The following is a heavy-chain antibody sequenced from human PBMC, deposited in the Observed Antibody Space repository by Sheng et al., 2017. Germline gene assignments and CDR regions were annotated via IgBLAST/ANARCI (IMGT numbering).Heavy chain of an antibody. CDR1: GFSFSTYW. J-gene: IGHJ4*02. Sequence: EVQLVESGGGLVQPGGSLRLSCAVSGFSFSTYWMHWVRQAPGKGLALVSRINEDGSYTSYAESVKCRFTIYRDNAKNTLYLQMYSLRAEDTAVYYCIRDLVGSKDQWGQGTLVTVSS. D-gene: IGHD1-26*01. CDR2: INEDGSYT. CDR3: IRDLVGSKDQ. V-gene: IGHV3-74*01.